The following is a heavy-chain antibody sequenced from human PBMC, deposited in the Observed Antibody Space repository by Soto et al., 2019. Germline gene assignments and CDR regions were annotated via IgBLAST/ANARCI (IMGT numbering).Heavy chain of an antibody. V-gene: IGHV3-30*18. D-gene: IGHD1-26*01. CDR3: AKVGAKSADAFDI. CDR1: GFTFSSYG. Sequence: GGSLRLSCAASGFTFSSYGMHWVRQAPGKGLEWVAVISYVGSNKYYADSVKGRFTISRDNSKNTLYLQMNSLRAEDTAVYYCAKVGAKSADAFDIWGQGXMVTVSS. J-gene: IGHJ3*02. CDR2: ISYVGSNK.